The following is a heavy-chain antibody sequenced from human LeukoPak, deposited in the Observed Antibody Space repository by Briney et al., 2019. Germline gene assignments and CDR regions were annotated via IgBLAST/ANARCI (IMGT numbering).Heavy chain of an antibody. Sequence: GGSLKISFKGSGYRFTSYWIGWVRPMPGKGLEWMGIIYPGDSDTRYSPSFQGQVTISADKSISTAYLQWSSLKASDTAMYYCATQLWELVYWGQGTLVTVSS. CDR2: IYPGDSDT. D-gene: IGHD1-26*01. CDR1: GYRFTSYW. J-gene: IGHJ4*02. V-gene: IGHV5-51*01. CDR3: ATQLWELVY.